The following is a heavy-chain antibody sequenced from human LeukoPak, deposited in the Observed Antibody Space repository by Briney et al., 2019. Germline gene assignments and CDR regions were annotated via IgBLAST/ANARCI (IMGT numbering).Heavy chain of an antibody. CDR1: GGSISSYY. Sequence: SETLSLTCTVSGGSISSYYWSWIRQPPGKGLEWIGYIYYSGSTNYNPSLKSRVTISVDTSKNQFSLKLSSVTAADTAVYYCARPTGYNDGEGNQNDAFGIWGQGTMVTVSS. D-gene: IGHD5-24*01. CDR3: ARPTGYNDGEGNQNDAFGI. J-gene: IGHJ3*02. CDR2: IYYSGST. V-gene: IGHV4-59*08.